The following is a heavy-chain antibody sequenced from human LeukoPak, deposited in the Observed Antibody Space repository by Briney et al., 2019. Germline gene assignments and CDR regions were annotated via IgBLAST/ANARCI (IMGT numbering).Heavy chain of an antibody. CDR1: GGSISSGDYY. Sequence: SETLSLTCTVSGGSISSGDYYWSWIRQPPGKGLEWIGYIYYTGSTNYNPSLKSRVTISVDTSKNHFSLKVSSVTAGDTAVYFCARSGPPEYLDYWGQGTLVTVSS. CDR2: IYYTGST. J-gene: IGHJ4*02. D-gene: IGHD1-1*01. V-gene: IGHV4-61*08. CDR3: ARSGPPEYLDY.